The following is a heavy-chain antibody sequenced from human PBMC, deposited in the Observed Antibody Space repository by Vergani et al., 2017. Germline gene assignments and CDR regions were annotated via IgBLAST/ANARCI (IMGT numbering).Heavy chain of an antibody. CDR2: IYYSGST. CDR3: ARVESMVRGGPYYYGMDV. J-gene: IGHJ6*02. Sequence: QVQLQESGPGLVKPSQTLSLTCTVSGGSISSGDYYWSWIRQPPGKGLEWIGYIYYSGSTYYNPSLTSRVTISVDTSKNQFSLKLSSVTAADTAVYYCARVESMVRGGPYYYGMDVWGQGTTVTVSS. D-gene: IGHD3-10*01. V-gene: IGHV4-30-4*08. CDR1: GGSISSGDYY.